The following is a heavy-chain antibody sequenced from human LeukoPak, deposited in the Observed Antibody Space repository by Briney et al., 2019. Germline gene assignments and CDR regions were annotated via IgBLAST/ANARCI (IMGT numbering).Heavy chain of an antibody. CDR2: IIPNLGTT. CDR1: GGTSNSHA. CDR3: ATTNDGGGYQWGDFFDF. Sequence: PVKVSCKASGGTSNSHAISWVRRAPGQGLEWLGRIIPNLGTTNRAQNFQDRVTLTADRSTNTAYMELTSLTSDDTAAYYCATTNDGGGYQWGDFFDFWGQGTLVTVSS. D-gene: IGHD3-22*01. V-gene: IGHV1-69*04. J-gene: IGHJ4*02.